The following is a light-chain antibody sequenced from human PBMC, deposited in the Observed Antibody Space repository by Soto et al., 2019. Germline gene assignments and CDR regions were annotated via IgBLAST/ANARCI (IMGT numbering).Light chain of an antibody. CDR1: SSDVGGYNY. J-gene: IGLJ2*01. CDR3: NSYGGTNNYVV. V-gene: IGLV2-8*01. Sequence: QLVLTQPPSASGSPGQSVTISCTGTSSDVGGYNYVSWYRQHTGKAPQLIIYDVNKRPSGVPDRFSGSKSGNTASLTVSGLQAEDEADYFCNSYGGTNNYVVFGGGTKLTVL. CDR2: DVN.